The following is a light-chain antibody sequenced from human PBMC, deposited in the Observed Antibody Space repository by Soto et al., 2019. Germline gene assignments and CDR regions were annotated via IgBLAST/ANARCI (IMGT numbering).Light chain of an antibody. Sequence: EVVLTQSPVTLSLSPGERATLSCRASQSFRGLLAWYQQKPGQAPRLLIYDAYNRATGIPPRFSGSGSGTDFTLTISSLQPEDFATYYCQQLAGFPITFGQGTRLEIK. J-gene: IGKJ5*01. CDR3: QQLAGFPIT. CDR1: QSFRGL. V-gene: IGKV3-11*01. CDR2: DAY.